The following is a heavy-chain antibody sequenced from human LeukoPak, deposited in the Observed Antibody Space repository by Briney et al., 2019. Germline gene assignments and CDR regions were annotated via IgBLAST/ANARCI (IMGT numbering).Heavy chain of an antibody. CDR1: GGSISSHY. CDR3: ARSEEGRFYDSAGYCEPFDL. D-gene: IGHD2-15*01. V-gene: IGHV4-59*11. Sequence: TPSETLSLTCSVSGGSISSHYWSWIRQPPGKGLEWIGYIYYSGSTKYNPSLKSRVTISVDTSKNQFSLKLSSVTAADTAVYYCARSEEGRFYDSAGYCEPFDLWGQGIMVIVSS. CDR2: IYYSGST. J-gene: IGHJ3*01.